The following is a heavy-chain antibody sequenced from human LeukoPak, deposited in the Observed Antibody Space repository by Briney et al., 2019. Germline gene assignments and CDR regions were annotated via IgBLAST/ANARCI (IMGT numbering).Heavy chain of an antibody. J-gene: IGHJ3*02. V-gene: IGHV3-20*04. D-gene: IGHD3-22*01. CDR3: ARIDTYYYDSSGYYSAFDI. CDR1: GFTFDNYG. Sequence: GGSLRLSCAASGFTFDNYGMSWVRQAPGKGLEWVSGINWNGGSTDYADSVKGRFTISRDNDKDSLYLQMNSLRAEDTALYYCARIDTYYYDSSGYYSAFDIWGQGTIVTVSS. CDR2: INWNGGST.